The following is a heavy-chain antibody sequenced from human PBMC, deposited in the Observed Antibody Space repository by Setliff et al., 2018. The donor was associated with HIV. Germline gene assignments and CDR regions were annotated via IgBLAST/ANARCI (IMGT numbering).Heavy chain of an antibody. D-gene: IGHD1-20*01. J-gene: IGHJ4*01. V-gene: IGHV3-43D*04. CDR3: AKDASITGTSYYFDY. CDR1: GFTFSSYW. Sequence: GGSLRLSCAASGFTFSSYWMSWVRQAPGKGLEWVSLITWNGGRTSYADSVKGRFTISRDNSKNSLFLQMNSLRAEDTALYYCAKDASITGTSYYFDYWGHGTLVTVSS. CDR2: ITWNGGRT.